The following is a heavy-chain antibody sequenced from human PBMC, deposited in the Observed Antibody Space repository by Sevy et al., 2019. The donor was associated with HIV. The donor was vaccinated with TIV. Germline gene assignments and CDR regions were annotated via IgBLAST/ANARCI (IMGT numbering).Heavy chain of an antibody. CDR1: EFTISRHA. D-gene: IGHD3-3*02. V-gene: IGHV3-23*01. CDR2: ISGNGENP. J-gene: IGHJ3*02. CDR3: ARDGRGISAFDI. Sequence: GGSLRLSCAAYEFTISRHAVSWVRQAPGKGLEWVSAISGNGENPHYADSVRGRFTISRDNFKNTLYLQMNSLRAEDTALYYCARDGRGISAFDIWGQGTMVTVSS.